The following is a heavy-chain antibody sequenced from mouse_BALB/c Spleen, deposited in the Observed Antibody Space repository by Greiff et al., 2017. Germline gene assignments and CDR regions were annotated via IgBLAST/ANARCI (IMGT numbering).Heavy chain of an antibody. CDR3: VRDLITTGFAY. CDR2: IWTGGGT. J-gene: IGHJ3*01. V-gene: IGHV2-9-2*01. Sequence: QVQLKESGPGLVAPSQSLSITCTVSGFSLTSYDISWIRQPPGKGLEWLGVIWTGGGTNYNSAFMSRLSISKDNSKSQVFLKMNSLQTDDTAIYYCVRDLITTGFAYWGQGTLVTVSA. D-gene: IGHD2-4*01. CDR1: GFSLTSYD.